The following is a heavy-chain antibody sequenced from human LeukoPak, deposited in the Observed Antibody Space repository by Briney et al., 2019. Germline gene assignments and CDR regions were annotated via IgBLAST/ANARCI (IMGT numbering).Heavy chain of an antibody. V-gene: IGHV4-61*02. CDR1: SGSINTGNYF. D-gene: IGHD6-19*01. CDR2: MSSSGIS. CDR3: AKGAGPPWFDP. Sequence: SETLSLTCTVSSGSINTGNYFWSWIRQPAGKGLEWIGRMSSSGISTYSPSLKSRVTISIDTSRNQFSMNLNSVTAADTAVYYCAKGAGPPWFDPWGQGTLVTVSS. J-gene: IGHJ5*02.